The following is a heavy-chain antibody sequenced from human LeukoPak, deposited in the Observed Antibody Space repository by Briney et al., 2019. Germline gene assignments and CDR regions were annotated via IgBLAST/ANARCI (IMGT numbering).Heavy chain of an antibody. D-gene: IGHD3-10*01. CDR1: GGTFSSYA. Sequence: SVKVSCKASGGTFSSYAISWVRQAPGQGLEWMGRIIPIFGTANYAQKFQGRVTITTDESTSTAYMELSSLRSEDTAVYYCARGPMVRGVIIDNWFDPWGPGTLVTVSS. V-gene: IGHV1-69*05. CDR2: IIPIFGTA. CDR3: ARGPMVRGVIIDNWFDP. J-gene: IGHJ5*02.